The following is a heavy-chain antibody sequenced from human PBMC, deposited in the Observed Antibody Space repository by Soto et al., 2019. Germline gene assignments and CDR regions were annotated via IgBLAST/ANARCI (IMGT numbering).Heavy chain of an antibody. J-gene: IGHJ6*02. D-gene: IGHD6-19*01. CDR2: ISGSGGST. CDR3: AKGQYSSGWYWDYYYYGMDV. V-gene: IGHV3-23*01. Sequence: AGSLRLSCAASGFTFSSYAMSWVRQAPGKGLEWVSAISGSGGSTYYADSVKGRFTISRDNSKNTLYLQMNSLRAEDTAVYYCAKGQYSSGWYWDYYYYGMDVWGQGTTVTVSS. CDR1: GFTFSSYA.